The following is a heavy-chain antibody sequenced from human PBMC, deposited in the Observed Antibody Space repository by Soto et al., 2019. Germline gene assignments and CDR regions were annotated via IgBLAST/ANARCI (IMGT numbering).Heavy chain of an antibody. D-gene: IGHD3-22*01. CDR1: GGSMNYYY. CDR2: VSHTGST. Sequence: QVQLQESGAGKVKPSETLSLTCSVSGGSMNYYYWTWIRQSPGKGLEWIGSVSHTGSTTYSPSLKSRVVISLDTSRNQFSLTLSSVTAADTAVYFCARYSPPKKAYDSNPGWFDPWGQGTLVAVTS. V-gene: IGHV4-59*03. CDR3: ARYSPPKKAYDSNPGWFDP. J-gene: IGHJ5*02.